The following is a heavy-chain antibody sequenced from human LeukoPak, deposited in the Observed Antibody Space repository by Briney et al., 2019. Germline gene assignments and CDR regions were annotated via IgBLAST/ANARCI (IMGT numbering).Heavy chain of an antibody. CDR3: VRMGRYGDYDY. D-gene: IGHD4-17*01. CDR2: IKQDGNEK. J-gene: IGHJ4*02. Sequence: GGSLRLSCAASGFTFSSYWMSWVRQAPGKGLEWVANIKQDGNEKYYVDSVKGRFTISRDSAKNSLYLQMNSLRAEDTAVYYCVRMGRYGDYDYWGQGTLVTVSS. V-gene: IGHV3-7*01. CDR1: GFTFSSYW.